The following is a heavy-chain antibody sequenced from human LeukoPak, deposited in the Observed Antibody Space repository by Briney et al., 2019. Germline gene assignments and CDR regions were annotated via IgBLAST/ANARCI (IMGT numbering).Heavy chain of an antibody. V-gene: IGHV1-46*01. Sequence: ASVKVSCKASGYTFTSYYMHWVRQAPGQGLEWMGIINPSGGSTSYAQKFQGRVTMTRDTSTSTVYMELSSLRSEDTAVYYCARDTPAGGALYDGMDVWGQGTTVTVSS. CDR2: INPSGGST. CDR1: GYTFTSYY. D-gene: IGHD2/OR15-2a*01. CDR3: ARDTPAGGALYDGMDV. J-gene: IGHJ6*02.